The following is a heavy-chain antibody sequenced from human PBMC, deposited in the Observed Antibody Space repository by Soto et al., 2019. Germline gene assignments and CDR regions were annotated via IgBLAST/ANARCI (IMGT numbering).Heavy chain of an antibody. CDR3: ARDLFEAARRGEYAFDI. V-gene: IGHV3-7*03. J-gene: IGHJ3*02. Sequence: GGSLRLSRAASAFTFSSYWMSWVRQAPWKGLEWVANIKQDGIEKYYVDSVKGRFTISRDNAKNSLYLQMNSLRAEDTAVYYCARDLFEAARRGEYAFDIWGQGTMVTVSS. D-gene: IGHD6-25*01. CDR1: AFTFSSYW. CDR2: IKQDGIEK.